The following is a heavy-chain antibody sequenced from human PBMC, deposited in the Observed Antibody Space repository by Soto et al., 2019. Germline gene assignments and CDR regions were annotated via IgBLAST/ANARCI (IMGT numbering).Heavy chain of an antibody. CDR3: ARVRTGNWNHYYYGMDV. D-gene: IGHD1-1*01. CDR1: GYTFTSYG. J-gene: IGHJ6*02. Sequence: QVQLVQSGAEVKKPGASVKVSCKASGYTFTSYGISWVRQAPGQGLEWMGWISAYNGNTNYAQKLQGRVTMTTDTPTSTADMELRSLRSDDTAVYSCARVRTGNWNHYYYGMDVWGQGTTVTVSS. V-gene: IGHV1-18*01. CDR2: ISAYNGNT.